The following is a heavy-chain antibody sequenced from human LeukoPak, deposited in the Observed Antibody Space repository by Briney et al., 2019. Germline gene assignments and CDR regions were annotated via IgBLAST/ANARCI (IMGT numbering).Heavy chain of an antibody. V-gene: IGHV1-69*06. CDR1: GGTFSSYA. CDR2: IIPIFGTA. D-gene: IGHD3/OR15-3a*01. J-gene: IGHJ4*02. CDR3: AKVQGQVIGYYFDY. Sequence: GASVKVSCKASGGTFSSYAISWVRQAPGQGLEWMGGIIPIFGTANYAQKFQGRVTITADKSTSTAYMELSSLRSEDTAVYYCAKVQGQVIGYYFDYWGRGTLVTVSS.